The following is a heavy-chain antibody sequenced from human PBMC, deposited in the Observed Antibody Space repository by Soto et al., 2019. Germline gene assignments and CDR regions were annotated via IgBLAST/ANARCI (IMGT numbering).Heavy chain of an antibody. D-gene: IGHD3-9*01. CDR2: ISATNTYI. CDR1: TFNFNNST. J-gene: IGHJ4*02. V-gene: IGHV3-21*01. CDR3: ARVNSATGSMHFDH. Sequence: GGSLRLSCAASTFNFNNSTLSWVRKNTGKGLEWVSSISATNTYIFYADSVKGRFTISRDNAKKSVSLQMSSLRAEDTALYYCARVNSATGSMHFDHWGQGTLVTVSS.